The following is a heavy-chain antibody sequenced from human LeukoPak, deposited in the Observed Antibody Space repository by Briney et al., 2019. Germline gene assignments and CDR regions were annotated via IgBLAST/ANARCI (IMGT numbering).Heavy chain of an antibody. CDR3: ARASSSSTYYYYYYMDV. Sequence: SVKVSCKASGGTFSSYATSWVRQAPGQGLEWMGGIIPIFGTANYAQKFQGRVTITADESTSTAYMELSSLRSEDTAVYYCARASSSSTYYYYYYMDVWGKGTTVTVSS. D-gene: IGHD6-6*01. CDR1: GGTFSSYA. CDR2: IIPIFGTA. J-gene: IGHJ6*03. V-gene: IGHV1-69*13.